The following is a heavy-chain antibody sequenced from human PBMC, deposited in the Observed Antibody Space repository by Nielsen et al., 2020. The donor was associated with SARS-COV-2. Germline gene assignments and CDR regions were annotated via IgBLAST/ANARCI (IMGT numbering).Heavy chain of an antibody. D-gene: IGHD6-13*01. J-gene: IGHJ4*02. CDR3: ASLGGSSWYFDY. CDR2: ITTRGEYS. Sequence: GGSLRLSCAVSGFSFRDYYMNWIRQAPGKGLEWVAYITTRGEYSNYADSVRGRFTISRDNAKRLVFLQMSSLKAEDTAVYYCASLGGSSWYFDYWGQGTLVTVSS. V-gene: IGHV3-11*03. CDR1: GFSFRDYY.